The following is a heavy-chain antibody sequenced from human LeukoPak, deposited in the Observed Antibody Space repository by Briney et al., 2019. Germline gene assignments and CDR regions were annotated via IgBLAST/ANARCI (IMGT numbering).Heavy chain of an antibody. D-gene: IGHD1-26*01. CDR2: ISGSGGRT. CDR1: GFSVSSNY. J-gene: IGHJ5*02. Sequence: GGSLRLSCAASGFSVSSNYMSWVRQAPGKGLEWVSGISGSGGRTYYADSVKGRFTISRDNSKNTLYLQMNSLRVEDTAVFYCAKQKWESGWCDPWGQGTLVTVSS. V-gene: IGHV3-23*01. CDR3: AKQKWESGWCDP.